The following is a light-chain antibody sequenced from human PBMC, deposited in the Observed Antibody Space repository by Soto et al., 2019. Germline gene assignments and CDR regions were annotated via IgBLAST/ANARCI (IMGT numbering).Light chain of an antibody. CDR3: QQSYSTPRVT. CDR2: AAS. J-gene: IGKJ1*01. CDR1: QIISNY. Sequence: IQLRQCPSSLCACVGDRITITWRASQIISNYLNWYQQKPGKAPKLLIFAASSLQSGVPSRFSGSGSGTDFTLTISSLQPEDFATYYCQQSYSTPRVTFGQGTKVDI. V-gene: IGKV1-39*01.